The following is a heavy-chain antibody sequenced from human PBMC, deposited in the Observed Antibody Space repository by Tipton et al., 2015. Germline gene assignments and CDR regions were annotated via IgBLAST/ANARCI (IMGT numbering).Heavy chain of an antibody. CDR2: LSYSGKT. V-gene: IGHV4-39*01. CDR3: ARSLFPETAGLENWFDP. CDR1: GGSISISNYY. D-gene: IGHD6-13*01. Sequence: TLSLTCTVSGGSISISNYYWGWIRQPPGKGLEWIGSLSYSGKTDYNPPLRSRVTISVDTSKNQFSLRLSSVTAADTAVYYCARSLFPETAGLENWFDPWGQGTLVTVSS. J-gene: IGHJ5*02.